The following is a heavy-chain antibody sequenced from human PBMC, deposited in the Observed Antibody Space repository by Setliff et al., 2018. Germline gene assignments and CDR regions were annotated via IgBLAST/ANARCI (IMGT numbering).Heavy chain of an antibody. CDR1: GYSFSNYW. CDR3: ASSSGSSSNDAFDI. J-gene: IGHJ3*02. V-gene: IGHV5-51*01. CDR2: IFPGDSET. D-gene: IGHD1-26*01. Sequence: SGESLKISCQASGYSFSNYWIAWVRQMPGKGLEWMGIIFPGDSETKYSPSFQGQVTISADKSTTTAHLQWSSLKASDTAMYYCASSSGSSSNDAFDIWGQGTTVTVSS.